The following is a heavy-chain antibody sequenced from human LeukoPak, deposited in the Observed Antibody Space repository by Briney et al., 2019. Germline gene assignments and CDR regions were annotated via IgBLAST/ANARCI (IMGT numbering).Heavy chain of an antibody. CDR2: ISAYNGNT. Sequence: ASVKVSCKASGYTFTSYGISWVRQAPGQGLEWMGWISAYNGNTNYAQKLQGRVTMTTDTSTSTAYMELRSLRSDDTAVYYCASSPQNHIAVAGGSECFQHWGQGTLVTVSS. D-gene: IGHD6-19*01. V-gene: IGHV1-18*04. CDR3: ASSPQNHIAVAGGSECFQH. J-gene: IGHJ1*01. CDR1: GYTFTSYG.